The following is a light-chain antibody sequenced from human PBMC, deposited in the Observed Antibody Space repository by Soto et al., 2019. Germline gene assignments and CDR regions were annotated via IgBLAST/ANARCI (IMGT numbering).Light chain of an antibody. CDR2: AAS. Sequence: DIQMTQSPSSLSAAVGDRVTITCRASQTIERYLNWYQQRPGKPPTLLIFAASNLEDGVPQRFTASGSGTDFTLTISGLQPEDFATYYGQQTSGPPRTFGQGTKVEVK. V-gene: IGKV1-39*01. CDR1: QTIERY. CDR3: QQTSGPPRT. J-gene: IGKJ1*01.